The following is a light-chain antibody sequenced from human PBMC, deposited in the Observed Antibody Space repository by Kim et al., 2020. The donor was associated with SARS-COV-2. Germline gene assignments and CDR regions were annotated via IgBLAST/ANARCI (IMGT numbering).Light chain of an antibody. CDR1: QSISSN. Sequence: SPGERATLSCRASQSISSNLAWYQQKPGQSPRLLIYGASTRATGIPVRFSGSGSGTEFTLTISSLQSEDFAVYYCQQYNNWPPMYTFGQGTKLEIK. CDR3: QQYNNWPPMYT. V-gene: IGKV3-15*01. CDR2: GAS. J-gene: IGKJ2*01.